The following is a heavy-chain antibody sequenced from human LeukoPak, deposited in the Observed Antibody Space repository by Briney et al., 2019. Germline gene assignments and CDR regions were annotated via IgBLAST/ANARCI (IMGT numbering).Heavy chain of an antibody. CDR3: ARGVYIAAAQYGY. Sequence: SETPSLTCTVSGGSISSYYWSWIRQPPGKGLEWIGYIYYSGTTNYNPSLKSRVTISVDTSKNQFFLKLSSVTAADTAVYYCARGVYIAAAQYGYWGQGTLVTVSS. V-gene: IGHV4-59*01. CDR1: GGSISSYY. CDR2: IYYSGTT. D-gene: IGHD6-13*01. J-gene: IGHJ4*02.